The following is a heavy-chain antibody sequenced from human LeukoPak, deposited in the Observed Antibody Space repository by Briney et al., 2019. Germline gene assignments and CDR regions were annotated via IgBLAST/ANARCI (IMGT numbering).Heavy chain of an antibody. J-gene: IGHJ3*01. CDR3: ARWKMELQRNAFDF. CDR1: GFSFRTFW. Sequence: GGSLRLSCAASGFSFRTFWMSWIRQAPGKGPEWVADINQDGSEEYYLQSVRGRFTVSRDNAQNAVFLQMTNLRADDTAVYYCARWKMELQRNAFDFWGQGTVVTVSS. D-gene: IGHD1-26*01. V-gene: IGHV3-7*01. CDR2: INQDGSEE.